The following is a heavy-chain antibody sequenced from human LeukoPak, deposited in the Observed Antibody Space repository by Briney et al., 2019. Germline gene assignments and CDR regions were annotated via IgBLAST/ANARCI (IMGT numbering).Heavy chain of an antibody. CDR1: GGSISSYY. CDR2: IYTSGST. D-gene: IGHD2-2*01. CDR3: ATHYLKNSAERYCSSTSCSTTNNWFDP. J-gene: IGHJ5*02. Sequence: SETLSLTCTVSGGSISSYYWSWIRQPAGKGLEWIGRIYTSGSTNYNPSLKSRVTMSVDTSKNQFSLKLSSVTAADTAVYYCATHYLKNSAERYCSSTSCSTTNNWFDPWGQGTLVTVSS. V-gene: IGHV4-4*07.